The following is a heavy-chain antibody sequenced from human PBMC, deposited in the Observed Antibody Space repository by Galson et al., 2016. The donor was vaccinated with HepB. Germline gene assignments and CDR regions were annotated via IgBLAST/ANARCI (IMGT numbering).Heavy chain of an antibody. Sequence: SLRLSCAASGFTFSSYAMSWVRQAPGKGLEWVSAISGSGGSTYYADSVKGRFTISRDNSKNTLYLQMNSLRAEDTAVYYCAKGYWSGGSCQGAFDYWGQGTLVTVSS. J-gene: IGHJ4*02. CDR1: GFTFSSYA. D-gene: IGHD2-15*01. V-gene: IGHV3-23*01. CDR2: ISGSGGST. CDR3: AKGYWSGGSCQGAFDY.